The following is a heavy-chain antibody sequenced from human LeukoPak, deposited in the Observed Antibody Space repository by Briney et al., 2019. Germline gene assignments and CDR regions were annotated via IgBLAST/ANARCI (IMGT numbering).Heavy chain of an antibody. D-gene: IGHD5-18*01. CDR1: GGTFSSYA. CDR2: IIPILGIA. J-gene: IGHJ4*02. CDR3: ARDGGRGYNCPFDY. V-gene: IGHV1-69*04. Sequence: ASVKVSCKASGGTFSSYAISWVRQAPGQGLEWMGRIIPILGIANYAQKFQGRVTITADKSTSTAYMELSSLRSGDTAVYYCARDGGRGYNCPFDYWGQGTLVTVSS.